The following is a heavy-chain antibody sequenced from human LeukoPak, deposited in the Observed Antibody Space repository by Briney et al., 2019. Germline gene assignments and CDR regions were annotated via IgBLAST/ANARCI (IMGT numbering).Heavy chain of an antibody. V-gene: IGHV4-59*08. CDR2: IYDSGSS. Sequence: SETLSLTRNVSGDSIRKYYRSWIRQTPGKGLEWIGHIYDSGSSKYNPSLKSRVTIAVDKSKNHISLKVSAVAAADSAVYYCARLARGRWFDPWGQGTLVTVSS. CDR1: GDSIRKYY. J-gene: IGHJ5*02. CDR3: ARLARGRWFDP. D-gene: IGHD6-6*01.